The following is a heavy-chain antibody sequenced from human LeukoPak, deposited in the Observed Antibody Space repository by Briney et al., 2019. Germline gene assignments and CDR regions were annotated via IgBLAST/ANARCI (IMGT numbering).Heavy chain of an antibody. V-gene: IGHV4-59*08. Sequence: PSETLSLTCTVSGGSISNYYWSWIRQPPGKGLEWIGYIYYSGSTTYNPSLKSRVTISVDTSKNQFSLKLNSVTAADTAVYYCARADPQYCSGGTCYPEYFQQWGQGTLVTVSS. J-gene: IGHJ1*01. CDR2: IYYSGST. CDR3: ARADPQYCSGGTCYPEYFQQ. CDR1: GGSISNYY. D-gene: IGHD2-15*01.